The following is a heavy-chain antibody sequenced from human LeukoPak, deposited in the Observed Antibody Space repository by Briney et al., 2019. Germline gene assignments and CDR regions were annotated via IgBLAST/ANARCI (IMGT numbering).Heavy chain of an antibody. D-gene: IGHD5-18*01. J-gene: IGHJ4*02. CDR1: GFTFSSYA. V-gene: IGHV3-23*01. Sequence: PGGSLRLSCAASGFTFSSYAMSWVRPAPGKGLEWVSAISGSGGSTYYAASAKGRSTISRDNSKNTLYLQMNSQRAEDTAVYYCAKDGGEYNYGYSDLDYWGQGTQVTVSS. CDR3: AKDGGEYNYGYSDLDY. CDR2: ISGSGGST.